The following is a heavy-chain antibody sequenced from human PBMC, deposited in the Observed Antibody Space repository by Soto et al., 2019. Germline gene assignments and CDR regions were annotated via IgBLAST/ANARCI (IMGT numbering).Heavy chain of an antibody. D-gene: IGHD3-10*01. CDR3: ARVFPDGWVEPGVVRGYLDT. CDR1: GYSFTTYG. Sequence: QIPLVQSGTEVKRSGASVKVSCKTSGYSFTTYGLSWVRQAPGRGLEWVGWISGYNGNTNYAQKFQGTVILTTDTPTTTGYMEIKSLSSDDTAVYYCARVFPDGWVEPGVVRGYLDTWGRGTLVTVSS. J-gene: IGHJ4*02. V-gene: IGHV1-18*01. CDR2: ISGYNGNT.